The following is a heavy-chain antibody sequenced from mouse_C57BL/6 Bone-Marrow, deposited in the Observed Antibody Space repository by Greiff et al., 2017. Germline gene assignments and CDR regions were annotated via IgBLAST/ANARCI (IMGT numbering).Heavy chain of an antibody. CDR1: GFTFSSYA. V-gene: IGHV5-9-1*02. J-gene: IGHJ1*03. D-gene: IGHD1-1*01. CDR3: TRERGLLRDWYFDV. CDR2: ISSGGDYI. Sequence: EVQLVESGAGLVKPGGSLKLSCAASGFTFSSYAMSWVRQTPEKRLEWVAYISSGGDYIYYADTVKGRFTIARDNASTTLYLQMSSRKSDDTAMFYCTRERGLLRDWYFDVWGTGTTVTVSS.